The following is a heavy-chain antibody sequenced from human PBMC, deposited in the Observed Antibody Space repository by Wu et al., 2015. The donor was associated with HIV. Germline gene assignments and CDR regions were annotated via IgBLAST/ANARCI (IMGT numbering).Heavy chain of an antibody. J-gene: IGHJ4*02. D-gene: IGHD6-19*01. CDR1: GYTFTGYY. Sequence: QVQLVQSGAEVKKPGASVRVSCKTSGYTFTGYYTHWVRQAPGQGLEWMGWINPGSGDTSYSQKLQNRVTMTRDTSISTAYMELNRLRFDDTAVYYCARDPQEVSGWYTHWGQGTLVTVSS. V-gene: IGHV1-2*02. CDR2: INPGSGDT. CDR3: ARDPQEVSGWYTH.